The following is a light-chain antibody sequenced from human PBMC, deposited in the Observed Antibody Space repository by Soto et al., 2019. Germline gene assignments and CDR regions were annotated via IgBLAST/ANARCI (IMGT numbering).Light chain of an antibody. CDR2: GVS. Sequence: QSALTQPPSVSGAPGQRVTISCTGGRTNIGAGYEVHWYQHLPGTAPKLLMYGVSNRPSGVPDRFSGSRSVTSASLAITGLQAEDEADYYCQSFDSSLSNSWVFGGGTKLTVL. CDR1: RTNIGAGYE. J-gene: IGLJ3*02. CDR3: QSFDSSLSNSWV. V-gene: IGLV1-40*01.